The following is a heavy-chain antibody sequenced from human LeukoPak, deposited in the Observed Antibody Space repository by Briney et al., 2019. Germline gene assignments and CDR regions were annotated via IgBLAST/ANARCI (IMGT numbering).Heavy chain of an antibody. V-gene: IGHV4-34*01. CDR2: INHSGST. CDR3: ARDQRLVQVSWNFDY. Sequence: SETLSLTCAVYGGSFSGYYWSWIPQPPGKGLEWIGEINHSGSTNYNPSLKSRVTISVDTSKNQFSLKLSSVTAADTAVYYCARDQRLVQVSWNFDYWGQGTLVTVSS. D-gene: IGHD6-6*01. CDR1: GGSFSGYY. J-gene: IGHJ4*02.